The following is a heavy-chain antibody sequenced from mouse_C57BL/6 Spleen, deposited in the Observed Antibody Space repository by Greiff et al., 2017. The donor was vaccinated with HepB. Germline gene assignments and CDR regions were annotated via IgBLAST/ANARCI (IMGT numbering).Heavy chain of an antibody. CDR1: GYTFTNYW. J-gene: IGHJ3*01. Sequence: QVQLQQSGAELVRPGTSVKMSCKASGYTFTNYWIGWAKQRPGHGLEWIGDIYPGGGYTNYNEKFKGKATLTADKSSSTAYMQFSSLTSEDSAIYYCARGSSGYGFAYWGQGTLVTVSA. D-gene: IGHD3-2*02. V-gene: IGHV1-63*01. CDR3: ARGSSGYGFAY. CDR2: IYPGGGYT.